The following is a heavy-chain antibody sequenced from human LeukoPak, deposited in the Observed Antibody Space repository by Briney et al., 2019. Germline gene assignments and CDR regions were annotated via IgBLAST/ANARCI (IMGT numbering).Heavy chain of an antibody. Sequence: ESSETLSLTCTVSGGSISSYYWSWIRQPPGKGLEWIGYIYYSGSTNYNPSLKSRVTISVDTSKNQFSLRLSSVTAADTAIYYCARAVSGRFDYWGQGTLVTVSS. D-gene: IGHD6-19*01. J-gene: IGHJ4*02. CDR2: IYYSGST. CDR3: ARAVSGRFDY. CDR1: GGSISSYY. V-gene: IGHV4-59*08.